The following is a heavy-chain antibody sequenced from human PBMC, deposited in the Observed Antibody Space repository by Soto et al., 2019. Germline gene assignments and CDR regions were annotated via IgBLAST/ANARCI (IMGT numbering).Heavy chain of an antibody. CDR2: IYYSDYSGTT. CDR1: GGSVSSGNYY. Sequence: QVQLQESGPGLVKPSETLSLTCTVSGGSVSSGNYYWSWIRQPPGKGLEWIGYIYYSDYSGTTNYNPSLKRRVTILLDTSKNQFSLKLTSVTAADTAMYYCVRGPPDYLRWFGYWGQGTLVTVSS. CDR3: VRGPPDYLRWFGY. V-gene: IGHV4-61*01. J-gene: IGHJ4*02. D-gene: IGHD3-10*01.